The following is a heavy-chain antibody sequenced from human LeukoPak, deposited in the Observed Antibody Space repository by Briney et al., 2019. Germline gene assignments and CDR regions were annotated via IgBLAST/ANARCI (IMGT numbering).Heavy chain of an antibody. CDR2: IYPGDSDT. Sequence: GESLKISCKGSGYSFSNYWIGWVRQMPGKGLEWMGIIYPGDSDTRYSPSFQGQVTISADKSISTAYLQWSSLKASDTAMYYCARSLRQDSFDIWGQGTMVTVSS. J-gene: IGHJ3*02. V-gene: IGHV5-51*01. CDR3: ARSLRQDSFDI. CDR1: GYSFSNYW.